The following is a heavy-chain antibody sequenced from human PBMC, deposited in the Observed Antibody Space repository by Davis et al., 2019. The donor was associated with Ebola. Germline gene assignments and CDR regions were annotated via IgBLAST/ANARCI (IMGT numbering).Heavy chain of an antibody. CDR1: GFTFTDYY. D-gene: IGHD4-17*01. CDR3: ARAYGDYGLDY. CDR2: ISGDSLYT. J-gene: IGHJ4*02. Sequence: GESLKISCAASGFTFTDYYMGWIRQAPGKGLEWVSYISGDSLYTNYADSVRGRFTISRDDAKNSLYLQMNSLRAEDTAVYYCARAYGDYGLDYWGQGTLVTVSS. V-gene: IGHV3-11*06.